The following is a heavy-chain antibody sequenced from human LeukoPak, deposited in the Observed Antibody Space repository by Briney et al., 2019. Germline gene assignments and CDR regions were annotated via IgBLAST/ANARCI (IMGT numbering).Heavy chain of an antibody. CDR1: GVSISSGGYY. CDR2: IYYSGST. V-gene: IGHV4-31*03. CDR3: ARDPLPFDY. Sequence: SETLSLTCTVSGVSISSGGYYWSWLRQHPGKGLEWIGYIYYSGSTYYNPSLKSRVTISVDTSKNQFSLKLSSVTAADTAVYYCARDPLPFDYWGQGTLVTVSS. J-gene: IGHJ4*02.